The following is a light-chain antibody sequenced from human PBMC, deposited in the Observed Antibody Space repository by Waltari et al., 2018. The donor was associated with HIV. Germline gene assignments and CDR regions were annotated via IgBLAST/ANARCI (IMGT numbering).Light chain of an antibody. CDR2: VNS. CDR1: SSNIGAGYA. Sequence: QSVLTQAPSVSGAPGQRVTISCTGSSSNIGAGYAVHWYQQLPGPDPKLLVYVNSNRPSGAPDRVSGSKSGTATSLAITGRQAEDEADYYCQSYDSSRSGSVFGGGTKLTVL. V-gene: IGLV1-40*01. J-gene: IGLJ3*02. CDR3: QSYDSSRSGSV.